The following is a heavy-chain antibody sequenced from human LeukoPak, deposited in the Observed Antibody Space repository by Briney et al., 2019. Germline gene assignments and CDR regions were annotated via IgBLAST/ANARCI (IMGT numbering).Heavy chain of an antibody. CDR2: INHSGST. J-gene: IGHJ4*02. CDR1: GGSFSGYF. CDR3: ARGYHY. V-gene: IGHV4-34*01. Sequence: SETLSLTCALYGGSFSGYFWNWIRQPPGKGLEWIGEINHSGSTNYNPSLKSRVTISVDTSKNQFSLKLSSVTAADTAVYYCARGYHYWGQGTLVTVSS.